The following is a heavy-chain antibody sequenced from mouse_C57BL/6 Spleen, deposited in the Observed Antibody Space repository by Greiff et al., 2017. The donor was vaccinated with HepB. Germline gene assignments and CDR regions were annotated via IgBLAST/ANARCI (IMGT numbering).Heavy chain of an antibody. D-gene: IGHD1-1*01. CDR2: IDPSDSET. V-gene: IGHV1-52*01. CDR1: GYTFTSYW. CDR3: ARSGNYYGSSYWYFDV. Sequence: VQLQQPGAELVRPGSSVKLSCKASGYTFTSYWMHWVKQRPIQGLEWIGNIDPSDSETHYNQKFKDKATLTVDKSSSTAYMQLSSLTSEDSAVYYWARSGNYYGSSYWYFDVWGTGTTVTVSS. J-gene: IGHJ1*03.